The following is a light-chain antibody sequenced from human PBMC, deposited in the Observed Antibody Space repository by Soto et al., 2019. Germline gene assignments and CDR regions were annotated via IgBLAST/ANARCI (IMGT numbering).Light chain of an antibody. V-gene: IGKV1-33*01. CDR2: DTS. CDR1: QDINNF. J-gene: IGKJ4*01. CDR3: QQYENLPPT. Sequence: DIRMTQSPSSLSASVGDRITITCQASQDINNFLNWYQQKPGKAPRLLIYDTSNVEGGVPSRFSGTGSGTDFAFTISSLQPEDIATYYCQQYENLPPTFGGGTMVEIK.